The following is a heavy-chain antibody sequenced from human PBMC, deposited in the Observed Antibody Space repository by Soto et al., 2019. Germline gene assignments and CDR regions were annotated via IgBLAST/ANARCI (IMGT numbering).Heavy chain of an antibody. CDR2: IRHEGSKK. J-gene: IGHJ4*02. V-gene: IGHV3-33*01. Sequence: QVQLVESGGGVVQPGRSLRLSCAASGFTFSSYGMHWVRQAPGKGKEWVAIIRHEGSKKFYADSVKGRFTISRDNSMTTLYLQMNSLRAEDTAVYHCARDNAAAKSLGDYWGQGTLVTVSS. D-gene: IGHD5-18*01. CDR3: ARDNAAAKSLGDY. CDR1: GFTFSSYG.